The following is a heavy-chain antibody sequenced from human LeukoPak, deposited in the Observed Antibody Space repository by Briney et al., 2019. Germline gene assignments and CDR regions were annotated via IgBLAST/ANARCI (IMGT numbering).Heavy chain of an antibody. CDR1: GYTFTAHY. D-gene: IGHD3-10*01. J-gene: IGHJ2*01. V-gene: IGHV1-2*02. CDR2: IDPNSGGT. Sequence: ASVKVSCRASGYTFTAHYIRWVRQAPGQGLEWMGWIDPNSGGTNYAQKFLGSVTMTGDTSINTAFMELSRLRSDDTAIYYRARGRGTTMVRGVITNYFDLWGRGSLVTVSS. CDR3: ARGRGTTMVRGVITNYFDL.